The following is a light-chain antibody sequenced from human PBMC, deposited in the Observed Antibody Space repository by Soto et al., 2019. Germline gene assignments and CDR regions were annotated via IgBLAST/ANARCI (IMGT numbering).Light chain of an antibody. Sequence: EIVLTQSPATLSLSPGERATLSCRASHSVSSYLAWYQQKPGQAPRLLIYDASNRANGIPARFRGRGSGTDFTLTIRSLEPEDFADYDCQQRSYCLWTFGRETKVDIK. J-gene: IGKJ1*01. V-gene: IGKV3-11*01. CDR3: QQRSYCLWT. CDR1: HSVSSY. CDR2: DAS.